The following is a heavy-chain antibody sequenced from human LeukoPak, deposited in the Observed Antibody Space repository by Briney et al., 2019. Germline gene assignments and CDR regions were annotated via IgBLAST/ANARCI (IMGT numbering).Heavy chain of an antibody. V-gene: IGHV4-39*07. Sequence: SETLSLTCSVSGGSISSGSYYWGWIRQPPGKGLEWIGSMYYSGSTYSNPSLKSRVTVSADTSKNQFSLKLSSVTAADTAVYYCARVDYDSSGLDYWGQGTLVTVSS. CDR2: MYYSGST. J-gene: IGHJ4*02. CDR1: GGSISSGSYY. D-gene: IGHD3-22*01. CDR3: ARVDYDSSGLDY.